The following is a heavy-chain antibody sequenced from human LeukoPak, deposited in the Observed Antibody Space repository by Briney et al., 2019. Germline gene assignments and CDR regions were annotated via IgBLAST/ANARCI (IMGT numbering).Heavy chain of an antibody. V-gene: IGHV3-9*03. CDR1: GFTFDDYA. J-gene: IGHJ4*02. CDR3: AKVTYDFGFDY. D-gene: IGHD3-3*01. Sequence: GRSLRLSCAASGFTFDDYAMHWVRQAPGKGLEWVSGISWNSGSIGYADSVKGRLTISRDSAKNSLYLQMNSLRAEDMALYYCAKVTYDFGFDYWGQGTLVTVSS. CDR2: ISWNSGSI.